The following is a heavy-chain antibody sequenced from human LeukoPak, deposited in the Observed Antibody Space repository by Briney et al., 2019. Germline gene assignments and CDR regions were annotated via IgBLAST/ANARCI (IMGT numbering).Heavy chain of an antibody. CDR3: AREGVEMATKAAFDI. CDR1: GFTFSSYD. J-gene: IGHJ3*02. D-gene: IGHD5-24*01. Sequence: GGSLRLSCAASGFTFSSYDMHWVRQATGKGLEWVSAIGTAGDTYYPGSVKGRFTISRENAKNSLYLQRNSLRAGGTAVYYCAREGVEMATKAAFDIWGQGAMVTVSS. CDR2: IGTAGDT. V-gene: IGHV3-13*04.